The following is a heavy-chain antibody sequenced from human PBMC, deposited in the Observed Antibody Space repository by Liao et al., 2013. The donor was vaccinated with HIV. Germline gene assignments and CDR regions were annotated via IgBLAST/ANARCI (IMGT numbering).Heavy chain of an antibody. CDR1: GGSVSGYF. CDR3: ARWGSVRSRASFPLSYF. D-gene: IGHD2-2*01. J-gene: IGHJ4*02. Sequence: QVQVVQWGAGLLKPSETLSLTCAVYGGSVSGYFWSWIRQPPGKGRGGGLAKYNHTGDTNHKPSLKSRVTMSVDTSKNQISLSLSSVTAADTAVYYCARWGSVRSRASFPLSYFWGRGSPGHRLL. CDR2: YNHTGDT. V-gene: IGHV4-34*01.